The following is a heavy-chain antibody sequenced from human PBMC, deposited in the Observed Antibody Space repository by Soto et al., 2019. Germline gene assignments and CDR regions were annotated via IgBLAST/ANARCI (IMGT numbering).Heavy chain of an antibody. CDR2: ISSGSDYI. Sequence: EVQLVESGGGLVKPGGSLRLSCAASGFTFSSYSMNWVRQAPGKGLEWVSSISSGSDYIFYADSVKGRFTISRDNAKNSLFLQMNSLPAEDTAVYYCARSPVGDAFNVWGLGTVVTVSS. V-gene: IGHV3-21*01. CDR3: ARSPVGDAFNV. J-gene: IGHJ3*01. CDR1: GFTFSSYS.